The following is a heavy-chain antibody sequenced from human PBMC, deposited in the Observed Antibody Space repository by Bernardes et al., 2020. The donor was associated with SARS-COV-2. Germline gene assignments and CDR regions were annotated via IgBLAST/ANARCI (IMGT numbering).Heavy chain of an antibody. V-gene: IGHV3-9*01. CDR2: ISWNSGSI. CDR3: AKVGAYEDGMDV. CDR1: GFTFDDYA. J-gene: IGHJ6*02. D-gene: IGHD3-16*01. Sequence: SLSLSCAASGFTFDDYAMHWVRQAPGKGLEWVSGISWNSGSIGYADSVKGRFTISRDNAKNSLYLQMNSLRAEDTALYYCAKVGAYEDGMDVWGQGTTVTVSS.